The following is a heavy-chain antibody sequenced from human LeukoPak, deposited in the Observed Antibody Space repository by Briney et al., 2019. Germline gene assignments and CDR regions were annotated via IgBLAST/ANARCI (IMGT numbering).Heavy chain of an antibody. J-gene: IGHJ4*02. V-gene: IGHV4-34*01. CDR1: GGSFSGYY. Sequence: TSETLSLTCAVYGGSFSGYYWSWIRQPPGKGLEWIGEINHSGSTNYNPSLKSRVTISVDTSKNQFSLKLSSVTAADTAVYYCARSRHSSSWYAHFGYWGQGTLVTVSS. D-gene: IGHD6-13*01. CDR2: INHSGST. CDR3: ARSRHSSSWYAHFGY.